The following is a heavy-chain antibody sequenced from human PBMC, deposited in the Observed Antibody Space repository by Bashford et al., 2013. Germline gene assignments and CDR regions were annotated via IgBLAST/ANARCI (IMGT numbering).Heavy chain of an antibody. Sequence: VRQAPGMGLEWLGHIKTKKEGETAHYIAPVIGRFSISRDDSQNTLFLQLNSLRVEDTGLYYCAKDRDDYGDPECFDIWGLGTMVTVSS. CDR2: IKTKKEGETA. V-gene: IGHV3-15*01. CDR3: AKDRDDYGDPECFDI. J-gene: IGHJ3*02. D-gene: IGHD4-17*01.